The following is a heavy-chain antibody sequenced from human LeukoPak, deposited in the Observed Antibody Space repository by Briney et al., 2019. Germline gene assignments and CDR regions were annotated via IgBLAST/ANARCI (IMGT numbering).Heavy chain of an antibody. Sequence: EASVKVSCKASGYIFTSYGVSWVRQAPGQGLEWKGWISALNGNTNYSQKFRGRVTMTTEASTSTAYMELRSLRSDDTAFYYCAREPGLARSTFFDYWGQGTLVTVST. V-gene: IGHV1-18*01. CDR1: GYIFTSYG. CDR3: AREPGLARSTFFDY. D-gene: IGHD3-16*01. CDR2: ISALNGNT. J-gene: IGHJ4*02.